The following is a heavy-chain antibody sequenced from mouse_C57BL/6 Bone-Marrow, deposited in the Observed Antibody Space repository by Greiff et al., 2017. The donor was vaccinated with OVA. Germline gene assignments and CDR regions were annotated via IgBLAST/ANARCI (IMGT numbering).Heavy chain of an antibody. CDR1: GYTFTSYW. D-gene: IGHD1-1*01. CDR3: AGGYYYGSSFHWYFDV. Sequence: QVQLQQPGTELVKPGASVKLSCKASGYTFTSYWMPWVKQRPGQGLEWIGNINPSNGGTNYNEKFKSKATLTVDKSSSTAYMQLSSLTSEDSAVYYCAGGYYYGSSFHWYFDVWGTGTTVTVSS. J-gene: IGHJ1*03. V-gene: IGHV1-53*01. CDR2: INPSNGGT.